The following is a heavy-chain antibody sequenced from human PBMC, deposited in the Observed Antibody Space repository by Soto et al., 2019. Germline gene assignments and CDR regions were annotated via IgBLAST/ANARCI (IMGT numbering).Heavy chain of an antibody. CDR2: IYHSGST. V-gene: IGHV4-4*02. CDR1: NGSISSAHW. Sequence: QVQLQESGPGLVKPSGTLSLTCAVSNGSISSAHWWNWVRQPPGKGLEWIGEIYHSGSTNYNPSLKSRVTVSVDKSMNQFSLKLTSVTAADTAVYYCATNSYYSLGVWGQGTTVTVS. CDR3: ATNSYYSLGV. J-gene: IGHJ6*02.